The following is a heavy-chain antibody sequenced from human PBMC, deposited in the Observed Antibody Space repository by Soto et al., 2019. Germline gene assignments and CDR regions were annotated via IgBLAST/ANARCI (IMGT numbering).Heavy chain of an antibody. D-gene: IGHD3-10*01. CDR1: GYSFTSYW. V-gene: IGHV5-51*01. Sequence: EVQLVQSGAEVKKPGESLKISCKGSGYSFTSYWIGWLRQMPGKGLEWMGIIYPGDSDTRYSPSLQGQLPISADKSISTAYLQWSCLKASDTAMYNCARHGNLDIAYGSGRQIEYWGQGTMVTVSS. CDR2: IYPGDSDT. J-gene: IGHJ4*02. CDR3: ARHGNLDIAYGSGRQIEY.